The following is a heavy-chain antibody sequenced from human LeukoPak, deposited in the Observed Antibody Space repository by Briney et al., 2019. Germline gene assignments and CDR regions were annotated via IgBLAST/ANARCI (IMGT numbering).Heavy chain of an antibody. CDR3: ARVNPISSGFYAY. V-gene: IGHV3-11*06. CDR2: ISGSSSHS. Sequence: GGSPTLSCAASGFTFSDYYMSWVRQAPGKGLEWVSYISGSSSHSNYADSVKGGFTISRDNAKNSLFLQMSSLRADDTAIYYCARVNPISSGFYAYWGQGTLVTLFS. D-gene: IGHD3-22*01. J-gene: IGHJ4*02. CDR1: GFTFSDYY.